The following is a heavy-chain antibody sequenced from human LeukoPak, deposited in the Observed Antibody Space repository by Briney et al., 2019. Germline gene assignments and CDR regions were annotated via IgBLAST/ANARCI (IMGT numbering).Heavy chain of an antibody. CDR2: INPNSGGT. D-gene: IGHD2-15*01. CDR1: GYTFTGYY. J-gene: IGHJ5*02. Sequence: ASVKVSCKASGYTFTGYYMHWVRQAPGQGLEWMGWINPNSGGTNYAQKFQGRVTMTRDTSISTAYMELSRLRSDDTAVYYCARVWGYCSGGSCYSVWFDPWGQGTLVTVSS. V-gene: IGHV1-2*02. CDR3: ARVWGYCSGGSCYSVWFDP.